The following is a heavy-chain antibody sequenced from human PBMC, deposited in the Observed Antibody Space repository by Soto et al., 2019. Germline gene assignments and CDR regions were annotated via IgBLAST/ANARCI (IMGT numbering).Heavy chain of an antibody. V-gene: IGHV1-24*01. D-gene: IGHD6-6*01. CDR2: FDPEEGKT. CDR1: GYTLTDLS. J-gene: IGHJ4*02. Sequence: ASVKVSCKVSGYTLTDLSMHCVRQAPGKGLEWMGGFDPEEGKTVYAQRFQGRLTMTGDTSTDTRYMELHSLTSDDTAVYYCAIKLGYFDYWGQGTLVTVSS. CDR3: AIKLGYFDY.